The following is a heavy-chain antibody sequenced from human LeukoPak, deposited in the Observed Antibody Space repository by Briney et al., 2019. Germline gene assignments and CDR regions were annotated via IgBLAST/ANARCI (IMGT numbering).Heavy chain of an antibody. CDR2: INYRGRT. J-gene: IGHJ4*02. D-gene: IGHD6-13*01. Sequence: SETLSLTRTVSGASIQSHHWSWVRRPPGEGLEWIGNINYRGRTYHNPSLQSRVTISIDTSKSPFSLTLTSVTAADTAIYYCARGGHIANPPYGFDYWGRGALATVSS. CDR1: GASIQSHH. CDR3: ARGGHIANPPYGFDY. V-gene: IGHV4-59*11.